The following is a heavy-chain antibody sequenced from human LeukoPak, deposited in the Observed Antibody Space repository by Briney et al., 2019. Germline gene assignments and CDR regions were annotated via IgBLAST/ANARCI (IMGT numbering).Heavy chain of an antibody. CDR2: ISAYNGNT. D-gene: IGHD2-2*01. CDR1: GYTFTSYG. Sequence: ASVKVSCKASGYTFTSYGISWVRQAPGQGLEWMGWISAYNGNTNYAQKLQGRVTMTTDTSTSTAYMELRSLRSDDTAVYYCARDGLVYCSSTSCYPDYWGQGTLVTVSS. J-gene: IGHJ4*02. CDR3: ARDGLVYCSSTSCYPDY. V-gene: IGHV1-18*01.